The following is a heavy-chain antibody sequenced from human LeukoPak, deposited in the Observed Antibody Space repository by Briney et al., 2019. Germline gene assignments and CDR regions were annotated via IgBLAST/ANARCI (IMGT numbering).Heavy chain of an antibody. CDR3: ATDYCSGGRCYSVDY. Sequence: GGSLRLSCAASGFTFSSYSLNWVRQAPGKGLEWVSYITSSSSSIYYADSVKGRFTISRDNAKNSLYLQMNSLRAEDTAMYYCATDYCSGGRCYSVDYWGQGTLVTVPS. J-gene: IGHJ4*02. CDR2: ITSSSSSI. CDR1: GFTFSSYS. V-gene: IGHV3-48*04. D-gene: IGHD2-15*01.